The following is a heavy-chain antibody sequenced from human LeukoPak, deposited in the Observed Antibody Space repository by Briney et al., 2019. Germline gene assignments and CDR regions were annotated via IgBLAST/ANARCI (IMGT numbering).Heavy chain of an antibody. V-gene: IGHV4-39*01. CDR1: GGSISSSSYY. CDR2: TYYTGTT. CDR3: ARHVGGGTWKFDS. J-gene: IGHJ4*02. D-gene: IGHD2-15*01. Sequence: ASETLSLTCTVSGGSISSSSYYWAWIRQPPGKGLEWIGSTYYTGTTHYTPSLKSRVTISVDTSKDQFSLNLSSVTAADTAVYYCARHVGGGTWKFDSWGQGTLVTVFS.